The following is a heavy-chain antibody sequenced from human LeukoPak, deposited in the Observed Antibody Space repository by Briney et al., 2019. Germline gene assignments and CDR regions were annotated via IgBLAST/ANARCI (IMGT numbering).Heavy chain of an antibody. J-gene: IGHJ4*02. CDR1: GYTFTSYY. CDR3: ARMIEGATFDY. Sequence: ASVKVSCKASGYTFTSYYMHWVRQAPGQGLEWMGIINPSGGSTSYAQKFQGRVTMTRDTSTSTVYMELSSLRSEDTTVYYCARMIEGATFDYWGQGTLVTVSS. V-gene: IGHV1-46*01. CDR2: INPSGGST. D-gene: IGHD1-26*01.